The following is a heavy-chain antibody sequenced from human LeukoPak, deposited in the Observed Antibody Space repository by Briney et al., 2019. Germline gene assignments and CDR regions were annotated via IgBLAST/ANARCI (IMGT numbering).Heavy chain of an antibody. D-gene: IGHD3-10*01. CDR3: AKEGMIRGVIDY. CDR1: GGSISNYY. Sequence: SETLSLTCTVSGGSISNYYWSWIRQPAGKGLEWIGRINTSGSTTYNPSLKSRVTMSVDTSKNQFSLKLSSVTAADTAVYYCAKEGMIRGVIDYWGQGALVTVSS. J-gene: IGHJ4*02. V-gene: IGHV4-4*07. CDR2: INTSGST.